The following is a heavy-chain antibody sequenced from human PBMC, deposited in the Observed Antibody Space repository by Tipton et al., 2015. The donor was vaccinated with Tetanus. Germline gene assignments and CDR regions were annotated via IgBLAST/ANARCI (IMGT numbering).Heavy chain of an antibody. Sequence: LRLSCTVSGGSISSGDYYWSWIRQPPGKGLEWIGYIYYSGSTYYNPSLKSRVTISVDTSKNQFSLKLSSVTAADTAVYYCARRYYYDSSGYYGYWGQGTLVTVSS. CDR1: GGSISSGDYY. J-gene: IGHJ4*02. CDR2: IYYSGST. D-gene: IGHD3-22*01. CDR3: ARRYYYDSSGYYGY. V-gene: IGHV4-30-4*01.